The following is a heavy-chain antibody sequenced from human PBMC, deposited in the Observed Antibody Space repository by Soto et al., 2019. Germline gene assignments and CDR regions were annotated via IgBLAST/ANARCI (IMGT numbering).Heavy chain of an antibody. CDR3: ARRDRSGYSYWLDT. V-gene: IGHV4-31*03. CDR2: ISYSGST. Sequence: SETLSLTCPVSGGSISDGYYWSWIRQHPGKGLEWIGSISYSGSTSYNPSLKSRLTISVDRSKSQFPLNLSSVTAADTAVYYCARRDRSGYSYWLDTWGQGPLVTVSS. D-gene: IGHD3-22*01. J-gene: IGHJ5*02. CDR1: GGSISDGYY.